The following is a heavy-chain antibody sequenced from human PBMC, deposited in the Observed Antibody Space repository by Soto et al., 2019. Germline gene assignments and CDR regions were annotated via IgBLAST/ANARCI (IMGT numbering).Heavy chain of an antibody. V-gene: IGHV3-21*06. CDR1: GFTFSSYA. D-gene: IGHD4-17*01. J-gene: IGHJ4*02. CDR2: ISSISTYI. CDR3: ASAVTMGWSPQGY. Sequence: VQLVESGGGVVQPGRSLRLSCAASGFTFSSYAMHWVRQAPGKGLEWVASISSISTYIYYADSVKGRFTISRDNTNNSLYLQMNSLRTDDTALYYCASAVTMGWSPQGYWGQGTPVTVSS.